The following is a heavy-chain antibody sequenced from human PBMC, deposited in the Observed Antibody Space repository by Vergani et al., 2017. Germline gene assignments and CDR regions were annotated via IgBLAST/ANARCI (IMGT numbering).Heavy chain of an antibody. V-gene: IGHV4-38-2*02. CDR3: ARIDYGDYEGWFDP. CDR1: GYSISSGYY. CDR2: IYHSGST. D-gene: IGHD4-17*01. Sequence: QVQLQESGPGLVKPSETLSLTCTVSGYSISSGYYWGWIRQPPGKGLEWIGSIYHSGSTYYNPSLKSRATISVDTSKNQFSLKLSSVTAADTAVYYCARIDYGDYEGWFDPWGQGTLVTVSS. J-gene: IGHJ5*02.